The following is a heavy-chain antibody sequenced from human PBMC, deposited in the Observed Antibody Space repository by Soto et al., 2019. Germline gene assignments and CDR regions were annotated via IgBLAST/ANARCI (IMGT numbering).Heavy chain of an antibody. CDR1: GGSISSGGYY. CDR3: AREGGSWGGFSS. J-gene: IGHJ4*02. V-gene: IGHV4-31*03. D-gene: IGHD2-21*01. CDR2: IYYSGST. Sequence: SETLSLTCTVSGGSISSGGYYWSWIRQHPGKGLKWIGYIYYSGSTYYNPSLKSRVTISVDTSKNQFSLKLSPVTAADTAVYYCAREGGSWGGFSSRGQGTLVTVSS.